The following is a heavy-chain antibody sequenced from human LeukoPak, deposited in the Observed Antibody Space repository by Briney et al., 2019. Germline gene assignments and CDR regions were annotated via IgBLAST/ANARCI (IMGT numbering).Heavy chain of an antibody. CDR1: GFTFSSYA. J-gene: IGHJ4*02. Sequence: GGSLRLSCAASGFTFSSYAMSWVRQAPGKGPEWVASIKHDGSEKYYVDSVKGRFTISTDNAKNSLHLQMNSLRAEDTAVYYCAREWNWGQGSLVTVSS. V-gene: IGHV3-7*01. CDR3: AREWN. CDR2: IKHDGSEK.